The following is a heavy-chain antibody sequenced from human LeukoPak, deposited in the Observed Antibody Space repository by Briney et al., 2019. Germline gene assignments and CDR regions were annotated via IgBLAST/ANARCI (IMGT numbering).Heavy chain of an antibody. CDR2: IYYSGST. V-gene: IGHV4-59*01. CDR3: ARDAGGRDDY. J-gene: IGHJ4*02. CDR1: GESINNYY. Sequence: PSETLSLTCTVSGESINNYYWTWIRQPPGKGLEWIGYIYYSGSTNYNPSLKSRVTISVDTSKNQFSLKLSSVTAADTAVYYCARDAGGRDDYWGQGTLVTVSS. D-gene: IGHD2-15*01.